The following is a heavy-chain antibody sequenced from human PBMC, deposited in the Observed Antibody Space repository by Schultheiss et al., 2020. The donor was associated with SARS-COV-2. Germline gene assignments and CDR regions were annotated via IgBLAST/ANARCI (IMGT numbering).Heavy chain of an antibody. CDR2: INHSGST. J-gene: IGHJ5*02. D-gene: IGHD3-16*02. Sequence: SQTLSLTCDVSGGSFSDRYWTWIRQSPEKGLEWIGEINHSGSTDYNPSLKSRVTISVDTSKNQFSLKLSSVTAADTAVYYCATTIPNYDYIWGSYRSFWFDPWGQGTLVTVSS. CDR3: ATTIPNYDYIWGSYRSFWFDP. V-gene: IGHV4-34*09. CDR1: GGSFSDRY.